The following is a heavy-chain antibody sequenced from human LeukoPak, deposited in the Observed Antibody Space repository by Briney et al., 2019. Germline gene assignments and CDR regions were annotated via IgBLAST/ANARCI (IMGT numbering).Heavy chain of an antibody. CDR3: ARLRSYYDFWSGFGSLEYFQH. V-gene: IGHV4-38-2*01. D-gene: IGHD3-3*01. CDR2: IYHSGST. J-gene: IGHJ1*01. CDR1: GYSISSGYC. Sequence: PSETLSLTCGVSGYSISSGYCWGWIRQPPARGLEWIGSIYHSGSTYYNPSLKSRVTISVDTSKNQFSLRLSSVTAADTAVYYCARLRSYYDFWSGFGSLEYFQHWGQGTLVTVSS.